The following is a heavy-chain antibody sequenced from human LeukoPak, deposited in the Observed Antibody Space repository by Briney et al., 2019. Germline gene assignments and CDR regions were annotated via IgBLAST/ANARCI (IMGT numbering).Heavy chain of an antibody. V-gene: IGHV1-69*06. J-gene: IGHJ3*02. D-gene: IGHD4-17*01. CDR2: IITMFGTT. CDR3: ARHLDGDYVGAFDI. Sequence: ASVTVSCTASGGSFTIYSISWVRQAPGQGLEWMGGIITMFGTTNYAQKFQGRVTITADKSTSTAYMELSSLRSEDTAVYYCARHLDGDYVGAFDIWGQGTMVTVSS. CDR1: GGSFTIYS.